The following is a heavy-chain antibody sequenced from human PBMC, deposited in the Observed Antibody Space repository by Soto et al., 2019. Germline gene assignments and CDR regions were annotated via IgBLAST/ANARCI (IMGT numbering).Heavy chain of an antibody. J-gene: IGHJ5*02. CDR3: ARSPRFYIVVVPAAGNNWFDP. D-gene: IGHD2-2*01. V-gene: IGHV4-34*01. CDR2: INHSGST. Sequence: SETLSLTCAVYGGSFSGYYWSWIRQPPGKGLEWIGEINHSGSTNYNPSLKSRVTISVDTSKNQFSLKLSSVTAADTAVYYCARSPRFYIVVVPAAGNNWFDPRGQGTLVTVSS. CDR1: GGSFSGYY.